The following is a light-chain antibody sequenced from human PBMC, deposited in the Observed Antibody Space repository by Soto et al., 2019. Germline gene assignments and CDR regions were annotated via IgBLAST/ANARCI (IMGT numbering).Light chain of an antibody. V-gene: IGKV1-5*03. CDR2: KAS. J-gene: IGKJ2*01. CDR1: QSISTW. CDR3: QHYNSYPYT. Sequence: DIQMTQSPSTLSASVGDRLTITCRASQSISTWLAWYQQKPGKAPKLLIYKASSLKSGVPSRFSGSGSGTEFTLTINNLQPDDFAIYYFQHYNSYPYTFGQGTNLEIK.